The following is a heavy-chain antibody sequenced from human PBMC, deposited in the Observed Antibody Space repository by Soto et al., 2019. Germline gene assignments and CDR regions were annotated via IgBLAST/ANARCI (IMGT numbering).Heavy chain of an antibody. V-gene: IGHV3-30-3*01. D-gene: IGHD3-16*01. J-gene: IGHJ5*02. Sequence: QVQLVESGGGVVQPGRSLRLSCAASGFTFSSYAMHWVRQAPGKGLEWVAVISYDGSNKYYADSVKGRFTISRDNSKNTLYLQMNSLRAEDMAVYYCARGRGENWFDPWGQGTLVTVSS. CDR3: ARGRGENWFDP. CDR2: ISYDGSNK. CDR1: GFTFSSYA.